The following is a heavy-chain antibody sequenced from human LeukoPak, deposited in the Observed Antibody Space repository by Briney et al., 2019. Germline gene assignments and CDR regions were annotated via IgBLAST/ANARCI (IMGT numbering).Heavy chain of an antibody. D-gene: IGHD4/OR15-4a*01. CDR3: ASFPANVLLNFFNI. CDR1: GGSISSYY. CDR2: IYYSGST. V-gene: IGHV4-59*01. Sequence: PSETLSLTCTVSGGSISSYYWSWIRQPPGKGLEWIGYIYYSGSTNYNPSLKSRVTISVDTSKNQFSLKLRSVTAADTAVYYWASFPANVLLNFFNIWGRGPLAPVSS. J-gene: IGHJ4*02.